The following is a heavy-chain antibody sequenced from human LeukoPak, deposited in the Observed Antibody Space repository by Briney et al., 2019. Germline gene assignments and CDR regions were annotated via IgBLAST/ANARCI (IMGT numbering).Heavy chain of an antibody. J-gene: IGHJ4*02. CDR1: GFTFSRYG. D-gene: IGHD1-26*01. CDR3: ARPLVGDALDY. V-gene: IGHV3-33*01. Sequence: GRSLRLSCAASGFTFSRYGMHWVRQAPGKGLEWVAVIWYDGSNEYYADSVKGRFTIFRDNSKNTLHLQMNSLRAEDTAVYYCARPLVGDALDYWGQGTLVTVSS. CDR2: IWYDGSNE.